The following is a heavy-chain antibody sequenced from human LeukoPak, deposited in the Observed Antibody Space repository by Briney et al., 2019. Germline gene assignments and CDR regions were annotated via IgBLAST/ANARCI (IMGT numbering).Heavy chain of an antibody. CDR1: GLNFGDYW. CDR3: ARDFES. V-gene: IGHV3-7*03. J-gene: IGHJ4*02. Sequence: PGGSLRLSCVASGLNFGDYWMDWVRQAPGKGLEWVGNINQDGSAKNYVDSVKGRFTISRDNAEKSLYLHMNSLRVEDTAIYYCARDFESWGQGALVTVSS. CDR2: INQDGSAK.